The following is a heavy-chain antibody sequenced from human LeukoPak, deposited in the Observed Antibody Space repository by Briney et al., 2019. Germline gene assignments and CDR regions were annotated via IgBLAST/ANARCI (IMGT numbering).Heavy chain of an antibody. CDR2: IYYSRST. D-gene: IGHD6-6*01. CDR3: AREEHSTSVDY. J-gene: IGHJ4*02. CDR1: GGSISSSSYS. V-gene: IGHV4-39*02. Sequence: SETLSLTCTVSGGSISSSSYSWGWIRQPPGKGLEWIGSIYYSRSTYYNPSLKSRVTISVDTSKNQFSLKLSSVTAADTAVYYCAREEHSTSVDYWGQGTLVTVSS.